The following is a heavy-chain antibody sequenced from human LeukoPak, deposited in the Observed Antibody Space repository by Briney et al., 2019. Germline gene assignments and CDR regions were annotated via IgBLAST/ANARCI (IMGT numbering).Heavy chain of an antibody. Sequence: RSSETLSLTCTVSGGSISSDYWSWIRQPPGKGLEWIGYIYYSGSTNYNLSLKSRVTISVDTSKNQFSLKLSSVTAADTAVYYCELRVGASTTNDYWGQGTLVTVSS. CDR1: GGSISSDY. CDR3: ELRVGASTTNDY. J-gene: IGHJ4*02. CDR2: IYYSGST. D-gene: IGHD1-26*01. V-gene: IGHV4-59*12.